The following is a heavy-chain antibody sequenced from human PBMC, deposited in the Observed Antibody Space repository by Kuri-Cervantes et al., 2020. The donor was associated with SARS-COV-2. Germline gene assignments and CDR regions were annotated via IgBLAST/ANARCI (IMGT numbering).Heavy chain of an antibody. D-gene: IGHD3-22*01. CDR2: ISGSGGST. J-gene: IGHJ4*02. CDR1: GLTFSSYA. CDR3: AKAFYDSSGFLEY. V-gene: IGHV3-23*01. Sequence: GGSLRLSCAASGLTFSSYAMSWVRQAPGKGLEWVSGISGSGGSTYYADSVKGRFTISRDNSENTLYLQMNSLRAEDTAVYYCAKAFYDSSGFLEYWGQGTRVTVSS.